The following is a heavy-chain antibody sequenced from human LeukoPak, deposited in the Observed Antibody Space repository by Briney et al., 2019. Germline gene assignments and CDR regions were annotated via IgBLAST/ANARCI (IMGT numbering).Heavy chain of an antibody. J-gene: IGHJ3*02. CDR2: ISSSGSTI. CDR1: GFTFSSYA. CDR3: ARENVDTAMAHDAFDI. Sequence: GGSLRLSCAASGFTFSSYAMSWVRQATGKGLEWVSYISSSGSTIYYADSVKGRFTISRDNAKNSLYLQMNSLRAEDTAVYYCARENVDTAMAHDAFDIWGQGTMVTVSS. D-gene: IGHD5-18*01. V-gene: IGHV3-48*04.